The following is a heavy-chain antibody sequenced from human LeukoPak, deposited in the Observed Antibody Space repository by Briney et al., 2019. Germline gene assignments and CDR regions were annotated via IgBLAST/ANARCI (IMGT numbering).Heavy chain of an antibody. D-gene: IGHD3-9*01. CDR2: ISSSSSYI. Sequence: GGSLRLSCAASGFTFSSYSMNWVRQAPGKGPDWVSAISSSSSYIYYADSVKGRFTISRDNAKNSLYLQMNSLRAEDTAVYYCAVIGYYDILPGYYDFDYWGQGTLVTVSS. CDR3: AVIGYYDILPGYYDFDY. J-gene: IGHJ4*02. CDR1: GFTFSSYS. V-gene: IGHV3-21*01.